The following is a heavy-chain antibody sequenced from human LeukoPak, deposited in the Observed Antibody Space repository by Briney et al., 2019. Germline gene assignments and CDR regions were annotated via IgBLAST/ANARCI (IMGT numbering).Heavy chain of an antibody. J-gene: IGHJ4*02. CDR3: ARDVAWFGELFLGEYYFDY. V-gene: IGHV4-4*01. D-gene: IGHD3-10*01. CDR1: GGSISSSNW. CDR2: IYHSGST. Sequence: SGTLSLTCAVSGGSISSSNWWSWVRQPPGKGLEGIGEIYHSGSTNYNPSLKSRVTISVDKSKNQFSLKLSSVTAADTAVYCCARDVAWFGELFLGEYYFDYWGQGTLVTVSS.